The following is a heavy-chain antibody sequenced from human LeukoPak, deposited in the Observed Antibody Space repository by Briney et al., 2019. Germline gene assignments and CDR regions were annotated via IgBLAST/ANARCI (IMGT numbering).Heavy chain of an antibody. J-gene: IGHJ4*02. V-gene: IGHV3-11*01. CDR1: GFTFSDYY. CDR3: ARGDGGYSYGYSYSPFDY. CDR2: ISSSGSTI. D-gene: IGHD5-18*01. Sequence: PGGSLRLSCGASGFTFSDYYMSWIRQAPGKGLEWVSYISSSGSTIYYADSVKGRFTISRDNAKNSLYLQMNSLRAEDTAVYYCARGDGGYSYGYSYSPFDYWGQGTLVTVSS.